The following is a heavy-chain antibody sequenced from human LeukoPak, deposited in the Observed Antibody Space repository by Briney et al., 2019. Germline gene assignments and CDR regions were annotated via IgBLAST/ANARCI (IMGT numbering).Heavy chain of an antibody. V-gene: IGHV3-48*04. CDR1: GFTFSSYS. CDR2: ISSSSSTI. Sequence: GGSLRLSCAASGFTFSSYSMNWVRQAPGKGLEWVSYISSSSSTIYYADSVKGRFTISRDNSKNTLYLQMNSLRAGDTAVYYCAKTLGDFYYYYGMDVWGQGTTVTVSS. CDR3: AKTLGDFYYYYGMDV. J-gene: IGHJ6*02. D-gene: IGHD3-16*01.